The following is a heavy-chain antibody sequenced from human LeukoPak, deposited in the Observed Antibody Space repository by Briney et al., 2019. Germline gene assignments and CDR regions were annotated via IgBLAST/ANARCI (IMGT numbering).Heavy chain of an antibody. J-gene: IGHJ4*02. CDR3: AKDGIAAAPNGLAGY. CDR1: GFTFSSYG. Sequence: GRSLRLSCAASGFTFSSYGMHWVRQAPGKGLGRVAVISYDGSNKYYADSVKGRFTISRDNPKNTLYLQMNSLRAEDTAVYYCAKDGIAAAPNGLAGYWGQGTLVTVSS. V-gene: IGHV3-30*18. CDR2: ISYDGSNK. D-gene: IGHD6-13*01.